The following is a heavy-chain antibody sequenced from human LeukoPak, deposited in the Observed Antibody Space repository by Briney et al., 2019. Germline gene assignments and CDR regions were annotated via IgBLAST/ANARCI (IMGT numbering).Heavy chain of an antibody. V-gene: IGHV3-7*01. Sequence: PGGSLRLSCVASGFTFSTYEWNWIRQAPGKGLEWVANMKQDGSEKYYVDSVKGRFTISRDNAKNSLYLQMNSLRAEDTAVYYCATNIAAAGTDFDYWGQGTLVTVSS. J-gene: IGHJ4*02. CDR3: ATNIAAAGTDFDY. D-gene: IGHD6-13*01. CDR2: MKQDGSEK. CDR1: GFTFSTYE.